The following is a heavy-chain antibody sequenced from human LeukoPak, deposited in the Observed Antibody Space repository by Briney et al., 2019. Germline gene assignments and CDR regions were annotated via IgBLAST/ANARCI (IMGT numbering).Heavy chain of an antibody. D-gene: IGHD6-13*01. CDR1: GGSISSGDYY. Sequence: PSQTLSLTCTVSGGSISSGDYYWSWIRQPPGKGLEWIGYIYYSGSTYYNPSLKSRVTISVDTSKSQFSLKLSSVTAADTAVYYCARHERQQLTNFQHWGQGTLVTVSS. J-gene: IGHJ1*01. CDR2: IYYSGST. V-gene: IGHV4-30-4*01. CDR3: ARHERQQLTNFQH.